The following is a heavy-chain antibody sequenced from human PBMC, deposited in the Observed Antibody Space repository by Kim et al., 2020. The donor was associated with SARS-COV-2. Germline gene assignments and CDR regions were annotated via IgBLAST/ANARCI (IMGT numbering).Heavy chain of an antibody. J-gene: IGHJ5*02. V-gene: IGHV3-30*18. CDR1: GFTSSSYG. CDR2: ISYDGSNK. CDR3: AKDAFQGITMIVVVNSWFDP. D-gene: IGHD3-22*01. Sequence: GGSLRLSCAASGFTSSSYGMHWVRQAPGKGLEWVAVISYDGSNKYYADSVKGRFTISRDNSKNTLYLQMNSLRAEDTAVYYCAKDAFQGITMIVVVNSWFDPWGQGTLVTVSS.